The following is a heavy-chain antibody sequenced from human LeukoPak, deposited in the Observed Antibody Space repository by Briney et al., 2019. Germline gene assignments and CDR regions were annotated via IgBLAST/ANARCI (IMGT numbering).Heavy chain of an antibody. D-gene: IGHD3-22*01. V-gene: IGHV3-23*01. CDR2: ISGSGGST. CDR3: TRRYYYGRSGYYIDY. CDR1: GFTFSSYA. J-gene: IGHJ4*02. Sequence: GGSLRLSCAASGFTFSSYAMSWVRQPPRKGLEWVSAISGSGGSTYYADSVKGRFTISRDNSKNTLYLQMSSLLAEDTAVYYCTRRYYYGRSGYYIDYWGQGTLVTVSS.